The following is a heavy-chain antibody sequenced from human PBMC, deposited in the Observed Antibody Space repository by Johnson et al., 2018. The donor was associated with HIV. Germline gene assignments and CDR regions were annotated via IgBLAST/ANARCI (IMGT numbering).Heavy chain of an antibody. V-gene: IGHV3-66*03. J-gene: IGHJ3*02. CDR2: IYIGGNT. CDR1: ALSVSTNY. Sequence: VQLVESGGGLMQPGGSLRLSCAASALSVSTNYISWVRQAPGKGLEWISVIYIGGNTYYADSVKGRFTLSRDNSKNTLYLQMNSLRAEDTAVYYCARDRVITFGGVIGRGAFDIWGQGTMVTVSS. D-gene: IGHD3-16*02. CDR3: ARDRVITFGGVIGRGAFDI.